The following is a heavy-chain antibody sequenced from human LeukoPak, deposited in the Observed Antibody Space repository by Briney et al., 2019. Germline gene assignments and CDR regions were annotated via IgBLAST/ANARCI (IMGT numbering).Heavy chain of an antibody. V-gene: IGHV3-11*03. D-gene: IGHD2-21*02. Sequence: AGSLRLSCEASGFTLSVYYMSWFRQAPGKGLEWIGYISSTGSATTYADSVRGRFTTSRDNAKSLLFLQMDSLRAEDTAVYYCARRLGGAQCGGDCFFDHWGRGTLVAVSS. CDR2: ISSTGSAT. J-gene: IGHJ4*02. CDR1: GFTLSVYY. CDR3: ARRLGGAQCGGDCFFDH.